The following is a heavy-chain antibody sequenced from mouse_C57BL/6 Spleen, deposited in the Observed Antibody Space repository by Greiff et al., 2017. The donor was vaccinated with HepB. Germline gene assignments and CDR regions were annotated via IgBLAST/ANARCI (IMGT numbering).Heavy chain of an antibody. J-gene: IGHJ2*01. D-gene: IGHD1-1*01. CDR3: ARGGLPTVVAPPFDY. CDR1: GYTFTDYY. V-gene: IGHV1-26*01. CDR2: INPNNGGT. Sequence: VQLQQSGPELVKPGASVKISCKASGYTFTDYYMNWVKQSHGKSLEWIGDINPNNGGTSYNQKFKGKATLTVDKSSSTAYMALRSLTSEDSAVYYCARGGLPTVVAPPFDYWGQGTTLTVSS.